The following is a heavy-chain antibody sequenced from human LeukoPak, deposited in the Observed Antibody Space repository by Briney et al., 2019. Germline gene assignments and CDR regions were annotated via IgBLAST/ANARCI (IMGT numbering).Heavy chain of an antibody. D-gene: IGHD5-18*01. J-gene: IGHJ6*02. CDR3: AREENTAMVTDYGMDV. Sequence: GGSLRLSCAASGFTFSSYAMHWVRQAPGKGLEWVSVIYSGGSTYYADSVKGRFTISRDNSKNTLYLQMNSLRAEDTAVYYCAREENTAMVTDYGMDVWGQGTTVTVSS. V-gene: IGHV3-66*01. CDR1: GFTFSSYA. CDR2: IYSGGST.